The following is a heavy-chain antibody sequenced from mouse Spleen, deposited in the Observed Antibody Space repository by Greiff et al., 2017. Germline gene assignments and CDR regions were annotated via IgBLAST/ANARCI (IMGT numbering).Heavy chain of an antibody. J-gene: IGHJ4*01. V-gene: IGHV1-55*01. Sequence: VQLQQSGAELVKPGASVKMSCKASGYTFTSYWITWVKQRPGQGLEWIGDIYPGSGSTNCNEKFKSKATLTVDTSSSTAYMQLSSLTSEDSAVYYCARCGGYAMDYWGQGTSVTVSS. CDR3: ARCGGYAMDY. CDR1: GYTFTSYW. CDR2: IYPGSGST.